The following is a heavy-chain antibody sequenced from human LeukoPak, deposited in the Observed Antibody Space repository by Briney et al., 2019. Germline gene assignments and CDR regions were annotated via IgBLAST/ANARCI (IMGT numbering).Heavy chain of an antibody. CDR1: GFTFSSYW. CDR3: ARDEYYYDSSGYYHYSDAFDI. Sequence: GGSLRLSCAASGFTFSSYWMSWVRQAPGKGLEWVANIKQDGSEKYYVDSVKGRFTISRDNAKNSLYLQMNSLRAEDRAVYYCARDEYYYDSSGYYHYSDAFDIWGQGTMVTVSS. CDR2: IKQDGSEK. V-gene: IGHV3-7*01. J-gene: IGHJ3*02. D-gene: IGHD3-22*01.